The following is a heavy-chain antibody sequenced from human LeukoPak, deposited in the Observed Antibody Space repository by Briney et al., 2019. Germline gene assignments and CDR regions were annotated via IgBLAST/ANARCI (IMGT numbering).Heavy chain of an antibody. CDR1: GFTVNNNY. J-gene: IGHJ5*02. Sequence: GGSLRLSCAASGFTVNNNYMGWVRQAPRRGLEWVSFIYSDIATYYADSVKGRFTISRDNSKNTLYLQMNSLRAEDTAVYYCAKDFFGMITFGGVIVPQFDPWGQGTLVTVSS. D-gene: IGHD3-16*02. CDR2: IYSDIAT. CDR3: AKDFFGMITFGGVIVPQFDP. V-gene: IGHV3-53*01.